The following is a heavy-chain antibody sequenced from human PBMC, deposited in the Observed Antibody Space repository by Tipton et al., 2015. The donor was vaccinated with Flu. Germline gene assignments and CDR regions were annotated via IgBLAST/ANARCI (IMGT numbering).Heavy chain of an antibody. Sequence: QLVQSGAEVKKPGASVKVSCEASGYTFTSYGISWVRQAPGQGLEWMGWISAYNGNTNYAQKLQGRDTMTTDTSTSTACMELRSLRSDDTAVYYCARREEGYYYGSGYYWGQGTLVTVSS. CDR3: ARREEGYYYGSGYY. V-gene: IGHV1-18*01. CDR1: GYTFTSYG. J-gene: IGHJ4*02. D-gene: IGHD3-10*01. CDR2: ISAYNGNT.